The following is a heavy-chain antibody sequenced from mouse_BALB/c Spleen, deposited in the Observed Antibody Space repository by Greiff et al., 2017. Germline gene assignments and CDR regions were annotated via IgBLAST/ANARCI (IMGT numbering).Heavy chain of an antibody. Sequence: EVKLMESGAELVRPGALVKLSCKASGFNIKDYYMHWVKQRPEQGLEWIGWIDPENGNTIYDPKFQGKASITADTSSNTAYLQLSSLTSEDTAVYYCAPYDYDWFAYWGQGTLVTVSA. V-gene: IGHV14-1*02. CDR1: GFNIKDYY. CDR2: IDPENGNT. J-gene: IGHJ3*01. CDR3: APYDYDWFAY. D-gene: IGHD2-4*01.